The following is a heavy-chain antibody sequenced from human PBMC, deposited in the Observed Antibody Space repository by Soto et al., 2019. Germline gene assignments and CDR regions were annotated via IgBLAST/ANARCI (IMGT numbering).Heavy chain of an antibody. V-gene: IGHV3-30*18. D-gene: IGHD6-19*01. Sequence: PGGSLRLSCAASGFTFSSYGMHGVRQAPGKGLEWVAVISYDGSNKYYADSVKGRFTISRDNSKNTLYLQMNSLRAEDTAVYYCAKGHPDPSKQWLVYEYFQHWGQGTLVTVSS. J-gene: IGHJ1*01. CDR2: ISYDGSNK. CDR1: GFTFSSYG. CDR3: AKGHPDPSKQWLVYEYFQH.